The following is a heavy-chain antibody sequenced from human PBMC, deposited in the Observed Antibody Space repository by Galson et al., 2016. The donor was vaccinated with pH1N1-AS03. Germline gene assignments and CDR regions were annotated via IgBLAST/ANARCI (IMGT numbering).Heavy chain of an antibody. CDR1: GFIFRNVW. CDR3: TTAHGSGPGDFDS. D-gene: IGHD3-10*01. V-gene: IGHV3-15*01. J-gene: IGHJ4*02. Sequence: SLRLSCAASGFIFRNVWMTWVRQAPGKRLEWVGHIKSEGDGGGASDPAAPVKGRFTNSRDDSDNTLYLQMNSLKGEDTGVYYCTTAHGSGPGDFDSWGQGILVTVSS. CDR2: IKSEGDGGGAS.